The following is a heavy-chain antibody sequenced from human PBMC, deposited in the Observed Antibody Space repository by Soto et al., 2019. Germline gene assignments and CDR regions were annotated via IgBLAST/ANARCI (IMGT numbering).Heavy chain of an antibody. D-gene: IGHD3-16*01. V-gene: IGHV4-59*08. CDR2: EYSGRT. CDR1: GASISRDH. Sequence: QVQLQESGPGLVKPSETLSLTCTVSGASISRDHWNWIRQPPGKGLEWIGEYSGRTNYNPSLNSRVPISVDTSKTQFSLKLTSVTAADKAGYLFATYAGYWGGRGYWGQRTLVTVSS. J-gene: IGHJ4*02. CDR3: ATYAGYWGGRGY.